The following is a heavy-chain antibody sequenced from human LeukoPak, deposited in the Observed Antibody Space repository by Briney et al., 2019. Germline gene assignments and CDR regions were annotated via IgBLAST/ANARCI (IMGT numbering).Heavy chain of an antibody. CDR1: GYTFTSYG. J-gene: IGHJ6*03. D-gene: IGHD2-15*01. Sequence: ASVKVSCKASGYTFTSYGISWVRQAPGQGLKWMGWISAYNGNTNYAQKLQGSVTMTTDTSTSTAYMELRSLRSDDTAVYYCARLYCSGGSCYSGDYYYYYYMDVWGKGTTVTISS. V-gene: IGHV1-18*01. CDR2: ISAYNGNT. CDR3: ARLYCSGGSCYSGDYYYYYYMDV.